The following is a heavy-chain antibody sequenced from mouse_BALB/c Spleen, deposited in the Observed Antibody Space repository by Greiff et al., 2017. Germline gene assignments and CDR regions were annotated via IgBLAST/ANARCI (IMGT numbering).Heavy chain of an antibody. V-gene: IGHV5-6-5*01. J-gene: IGHJ4*01. D-gene: IGHD2-1*01. CDR2: ISSGGST. CDR3: ARGDYGNYGGAMDY. Sequence: DVMLVESGGGLVKPGGSLKLSCAASGFTFSSYAMSWVRQTPEKRLEWVASISSGGSTYYPDSVKGRFTISRDNARNILYLQMSSLRSEDTAMYYCARGDYGNYGGAMDYWGQGTSVTVSS. CDR1: GFTFSSYA.